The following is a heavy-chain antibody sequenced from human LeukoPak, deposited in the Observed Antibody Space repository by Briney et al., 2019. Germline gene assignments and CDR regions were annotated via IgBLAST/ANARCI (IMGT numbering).Heavy chain of an antibody. V-gene: IGHV5-51*01. CDR1: GYSFTSYW. D-gene: IGHD4-17*01. Sequence: GASLKISCKGSGYSFTSYWIGWVRQMPGKGLEWMGIIYPGDSDTRYSPSFQGQVTISAGKSISTAYLQWSSLKASDTAMYYCARTYGDYDNWFDPWGQGTLVTVSS. J-gene: IGHJ5*02. CDR2: IYPGDSDT. CDR3: ARTYGDYDNWFDP.